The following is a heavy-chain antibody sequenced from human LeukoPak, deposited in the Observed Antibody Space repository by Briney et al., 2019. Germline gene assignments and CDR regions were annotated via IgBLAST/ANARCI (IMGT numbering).Heavy chain of an antibody. D-gene: IGHD5-12*01. Sequence: ASVKVSCKASGGTFSSYAISWVRQAPGQGLEWMGGIIPIFGTANYAQKFQGRVTITTDESTSTAYMELSSLRSEDTAVYYCARSELEPYGGYDNKYYFDYWGQGTLVTVSS. V-gene: IGHV1-69*05. CDR1: GGTFSSYA. CDR2: IIPIFGTA. J-gene: IGHJ4*02. CDR3: ARSELEPYGGYDNKYYFDY.